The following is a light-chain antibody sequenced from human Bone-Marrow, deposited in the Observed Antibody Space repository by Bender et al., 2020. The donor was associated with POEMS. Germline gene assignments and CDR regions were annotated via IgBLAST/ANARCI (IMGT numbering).Light chain of an antibody. J-gene: IGLJ3*02. CDR1: SSDVGSYNL. CDR3: SSYTSMNTWV. CDR2: EVS. Sequence: QSALTQPASVSGSPGQSITISCTGTSSDVGSYNLVSWYQQHPGKAPKLMIYEVSKRPSGVSNRFSGSKSGNTASLTISGLQIEDEADYYCSSYTSMNTWVFGGGTRVTVL. V-gene: IGLV2-14*02.